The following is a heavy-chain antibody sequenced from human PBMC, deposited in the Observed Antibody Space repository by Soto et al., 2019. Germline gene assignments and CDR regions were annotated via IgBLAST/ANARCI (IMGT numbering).Heavy chain of an antibody. J-gene: IGHJ3*02. Sequence: EVQLVESGGGLVQPGGSLRLSCAASGITLTRSWMTWVRQAPGRGLEWVANIKQDGSEKQYVDSVMGRFTVSRDNAKNSLYLQMDSLSAEDSAVYYCARDPYDSGGYAAFDIWGQGTMVTVSS. CDR1: GITLTRSW. D-gene: IGHD3-22*01. CDR2: IKQDGSEK. CDR3: ARDPYDSGGYAAFDI. V-gene: IGHV3-7*04.